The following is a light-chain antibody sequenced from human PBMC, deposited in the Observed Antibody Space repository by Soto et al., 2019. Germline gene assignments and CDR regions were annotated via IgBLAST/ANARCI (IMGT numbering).Light chain of an antibody. CDR1: QSVNRD. CDR3: QQNNNWPRT. Sequence: TGMTQSPATLSVSPGGRATLSCRGSQSVNRDLAWYQKKPGQAPRLLIYGASTRATGIPARFSGGGSGTEFTLPISSLQSEDFAVYYCQQNNNWPRTFGQGTKVEIK. CDR2: GAS. J-gene: IGKJ1*01. V-gene: IGKV3-15*01.